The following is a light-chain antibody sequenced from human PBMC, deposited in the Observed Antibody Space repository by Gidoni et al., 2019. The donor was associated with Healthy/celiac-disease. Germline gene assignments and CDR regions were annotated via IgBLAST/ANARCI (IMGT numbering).Light chain of an antibody. CDR1: SSDVGGYNY. CDR2: DVS. Sequence: QSALTQPASVSGSPGQSLTISCTGTSSDVGGYNYVSWYQQHPGKAPKLMIYDVSNRPSGVSNRFSGSKSGNTASLTISGLQAEDEADYYCSSCTSSSTLAVFGGGTKLTVL. J-gene: IGLJ2*01. V-gene: IGLV2-14*01. CDR3: SSCTSSSTLAV.